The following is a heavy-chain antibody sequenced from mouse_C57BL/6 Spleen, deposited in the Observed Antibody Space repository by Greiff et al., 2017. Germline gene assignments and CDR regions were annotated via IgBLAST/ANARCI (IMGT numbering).Heavy chain of an antibody. CDR1: GYAFSSSW. D-gene: IGHD3-3*01. V-gene: IGHV1-82*01. CDR2: IYPGDGDT. CDR3: AREGKTEGFDY. J-gene: IGHJ4*01. Sequence: VQLQQSGPELVKPGASVKISCKASGYAFSSSWMNWVKQRPGKGLEWIGRIYPGDGDTNYNGKFKGKATLTVDKPSSTAYMQLSSLTSEDSAVYYCAREGKTEGFDYWGQGTSVTVSS.